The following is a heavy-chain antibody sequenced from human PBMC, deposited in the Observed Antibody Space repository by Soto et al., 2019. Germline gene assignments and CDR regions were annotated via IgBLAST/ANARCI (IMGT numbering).Heavy chain of an antibody. Sequence: QAQLVQSGAEVRKPGSSVRVSCRASGGPFTRYAVSWVREAPGQGLEWIGGITPIAETTNYAQKFRGRLSITADESTDTVHMELRRLTSDYTAVYFCARGVAPGQTADPYAFDIWGQGSRVTVSS. CDR1: GGPFTRYA. CDR2: ITPIAETT. J-gene: IGHJ3*02. V-gene: IGHV1-69*01. D-gene: IGHD3-3*01. CDR3: ARGVAPGQTADPYAFDI.